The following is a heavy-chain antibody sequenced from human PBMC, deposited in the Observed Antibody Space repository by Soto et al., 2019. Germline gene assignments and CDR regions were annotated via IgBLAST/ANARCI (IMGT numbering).Heavy chain of an antibody. CDR3: ARYFRGSGRYFFDY. Sequence: PGGSLRLSCAASGFTFSSYAMSWVRQAPGKGLEWVSAISGSGGSTYYADSVKGRFTISRDNSKNTLYLQMNSLRAEDTAVYYCARYFRGSGRYFFDYWGQGTMVTVYS. J-gene: IGHJ4*02. CDR2: ISGSGGST. D-gene: IGHD6-19*01. CDR1: GFTFSSYA. V-gene: IGHV3-23*01.